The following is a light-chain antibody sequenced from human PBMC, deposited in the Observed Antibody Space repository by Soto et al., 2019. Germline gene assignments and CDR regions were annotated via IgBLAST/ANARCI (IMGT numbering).Light chain of an antibody. CDR3: SSYTSSNTLHVL. J-gene: IGLJ2*01. CDR2: DVS. V-gene: IGLV2-14*01. CDR1: SSDVGGYNY. Sequence: QSALTQPASVSGSPGQSITISCTGTSSDVGGYNYVSWYQQHPGKAPKLTIYDVSNRPSGVSNRFSGSKSGNTASLTISGLQAEDEADYYCSSYTSSNTLHVLFGGGTKVTVL.